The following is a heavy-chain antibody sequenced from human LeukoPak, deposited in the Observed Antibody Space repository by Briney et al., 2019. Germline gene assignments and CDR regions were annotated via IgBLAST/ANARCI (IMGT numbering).Heavy chain of an antibody. Sequence: PGGSLRLSCAASGFTFSSYGMHWVRQAPGKGLEWVTFIRYDGTNTYYADSVKGRFTISRGNSKNTLYLQMNNLRAEDTAVYYCAKKGAADRAFDIWGQGTMVTVS. D-gene: IGHD6-13*01. CDR3: AKKGAADRAFDI. V-gene: IGHV3-30*02. J-gene: IGHJ3*02. CDR2: IRYDGTNT. CDR1: GFTFSSYG.